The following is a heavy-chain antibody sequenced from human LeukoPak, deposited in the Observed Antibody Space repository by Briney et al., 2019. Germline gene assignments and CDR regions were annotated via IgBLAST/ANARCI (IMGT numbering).Heavy chain of an antibody. Sequence: SVKVSCKASGGTFSSYAISWVRQGPGQGLEWMGGIIPIFGTANYAQKFQGRVTITADESTSTAYMELSSLRSEDTAVYYCARGGGELEDWPIDYWGQGTLVTVSS. J-gene: IGHJ4*02. V-gene: IGHV1-69*13. CDR1: GGTFSSYA. CDR2: IIPIFGTA. CDR3: ARGGGELEDWPIDY. D-gene: IGHD1-7*01.